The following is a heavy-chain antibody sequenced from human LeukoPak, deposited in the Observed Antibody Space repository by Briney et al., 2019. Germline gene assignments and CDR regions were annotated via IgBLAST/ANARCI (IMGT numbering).Heavy chain of an antibody. D-gene: IGHD2-21*02. CDR3: ARGLCGGDCYSD. CDR2: ISSTSNYI. CDR1: GFTFSSYF. Sequence: GGSLRLSCAASGFTFSSYFMSWVRQAPGKGLEWVSSISSTSNYIYYADSVKGRFTISRDNAKNSLYLQMNSLRAEDTAAYYCARGLCGGDCYSDWGQGTLVTVSS. J-gene: IGHJ4*02. V-gene: IGHV3-21*01.